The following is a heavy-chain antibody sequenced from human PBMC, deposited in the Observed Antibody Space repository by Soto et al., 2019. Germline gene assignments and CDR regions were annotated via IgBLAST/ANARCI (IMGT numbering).Heavy chain of an antibody. Sequence: QVQLVESGGGVVQPGRSLRLSCAASGFTFSSYGMRWVRQSPGDGPAWVAIVGNDGSNQYYAESVKGRFTISRDNSKTTVFLEMDSLRPEDTAVYYCARSSGGSSWYPPDYWGQGTLVTVSS. J-gene: IGHJ4*02. CDR3: ARSSGGSSWYPPDY. V-gene: IGHV3-30*03. CDR1: GFTFSSYG. D-gene: IGHD6-13*01. CDR2: VGNDGSNQ.